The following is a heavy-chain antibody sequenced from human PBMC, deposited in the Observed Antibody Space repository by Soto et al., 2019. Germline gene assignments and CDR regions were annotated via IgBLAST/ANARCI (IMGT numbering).Heavy chain of an antibody. D-gene: IGHD3-22*01. CDR1: GFTFSDNW. Sequence: EVKVVESGGGLVQPGGSLRLYCAASGFTFSDNWMHWVRQPPGNGPVWVSRISGDASSTSYADSVKGRFTISRDSAKITVYLQMDSLRVEDTAVYYCTRGGTMTTYWGLFDSWGHGTLVTVSS. CDR3: TRGGTMTTYWGLFDS. V-gene: IGHV3-74*01. CDR2: ISGDASST. J-gene: IGHJ4*01.